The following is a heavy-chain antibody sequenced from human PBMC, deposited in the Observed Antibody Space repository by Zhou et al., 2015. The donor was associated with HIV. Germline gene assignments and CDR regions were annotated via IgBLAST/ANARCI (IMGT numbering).Heavy chain of an antibody. V-gene: IGHV1-69*12. CDR1: GGTFSSYA. CDR3: ASGVHVVVPADMTGQNWFDP. Sequence: QVQLVQSGAEVKKPGSSVKVSCKASGGTFSSYAISWVRQAPGQGLEWMGGIIPIFGTANYAQKFQGRVTITADESTSTAYMELSSLRSEDTAVYYCASGVHVVVPADMTGQNWFDPWGQGNPGHRLL. J-gene: IGHJ5*02. D-gene: IGHD2-2*01. CDR2: IIPIFGTA.